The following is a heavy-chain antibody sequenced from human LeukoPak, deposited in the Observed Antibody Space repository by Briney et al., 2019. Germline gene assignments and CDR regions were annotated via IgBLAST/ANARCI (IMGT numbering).Heavy chain of an antibody. J-gene: IGHJ6*02. D-gene: IGHD3-3*01. V-gene: IGHV3-23*01. CDR3: AKDLLFGLYYYGMDV. CDR1: GFTFSSYA. Sequence: GGSLRLSCAASGFTFSSYAMSWVRQAPGKGLEWVSAISGSGGSTYYADSVKGRFTISRDNSKNTLYLQMNSLRAEDTAVYYCAKDLLFGLYYYGMDVWGQGTTVTVSS. CDR2: ISGSGGST.